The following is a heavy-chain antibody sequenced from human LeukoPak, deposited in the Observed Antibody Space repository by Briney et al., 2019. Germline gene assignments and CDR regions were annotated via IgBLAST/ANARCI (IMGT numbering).Heavy chain of an antibody. CDR3: ARHYVWGRPYFDS. CDR2: IKGTGLTT. D-gene: IGHD3-16*01. Sequence: PGGSLRLSCAASGFTFSDYYMSWIRQAPGKGLEWISNIKGTGLTTYYADSVKGRFTISRDNAKNSLYLQMNSLRAEDSALYYCARHYVWGRPYFDSWGQGTLVTVSS. CDR1: GFTFSDYY. J-gene: IGHJ4*02. V-gene: IGHV3-11*01.